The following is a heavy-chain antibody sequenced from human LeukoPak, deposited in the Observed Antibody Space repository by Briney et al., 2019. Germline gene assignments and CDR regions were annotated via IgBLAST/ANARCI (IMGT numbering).Heavy chain of an antibody. Sequence: GRSLRLSCAAYGFTFSSYDMHWVRQAPGKGLEWVAAISYDGSNKYYADSVKGRFTISRDNSKNTLYLQMNSLRAEDTAVYYCASPPGVNDYWGQGTLVTVSS. CDR3: ASPPGVNDY. CDR2: ISYDGSNK. V-gene: IGHV3-30*01. J-gene: IGHJ4*02. CDR1: GFTFSSYD. D-gene: IGHD2-8*01.